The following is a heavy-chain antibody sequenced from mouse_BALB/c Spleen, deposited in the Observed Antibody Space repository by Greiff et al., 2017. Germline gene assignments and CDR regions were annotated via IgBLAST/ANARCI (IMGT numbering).Heavy chain of an antibody. CDR1: GYTFTSYW. V-gene: IGHV1-7*01. Sequence: VKLQESGAELAKPGASVKMSCKASGYTFTSYWMHWVKQRPGQGLEWIGYINPSTGYTEYNQKFKDKATLTADKSSSTAYMQLSSLTSEDSAVYYCAKGYRAYYFDYWGQGTTLTVSS. CDR3: AKGYRAYYFDY. J-gene: IGHJ2*01. CDR2: INPSTGYT. D-gene: IGHD2-14*01.